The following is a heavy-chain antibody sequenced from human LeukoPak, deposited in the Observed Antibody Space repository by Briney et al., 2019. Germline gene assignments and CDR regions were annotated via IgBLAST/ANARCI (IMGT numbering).Heavy chain of an antibody. D-gene: IGHD3-22*01. CDR3: AKDYYYDSSGYYPYFDY. CDR2: ISGSGGST. Sequence: GGSLRLSCAASGFTFSSYSMNWVRQAPGKGLEWVSAISGSGGSTYYADSVKGRFTISRDNSKNTLYLQMNSLRAEDTAVYYCAKDYYYDSSGYYPYFDYWGQGTLVTVSS. CDR1: GFTFSSYS. V-gene: IGHV3-23*01. J-gene: IGHJ4*02.